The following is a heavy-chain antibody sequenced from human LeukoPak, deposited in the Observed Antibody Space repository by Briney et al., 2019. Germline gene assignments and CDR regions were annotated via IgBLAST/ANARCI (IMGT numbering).Heavy chain of an antibody. D-gene: IGHD2-21*02. Sequence: TSETLSLTCAVYGGSFSGYYWSWIRQPPGKGLEWIGEINHSGSTNYNPSLKSRVTISVDTSKNQFSLKLSSVTAADTAVYYCARGHLSDYYFDYWGQGTLVTVSS. CDR3: ARGHLSDYYFDY. CDR2: INHSGST. CDR1: GGSFSGYY. V-gene: IGHV4-34*01. J-gene: IGHJ4*02.